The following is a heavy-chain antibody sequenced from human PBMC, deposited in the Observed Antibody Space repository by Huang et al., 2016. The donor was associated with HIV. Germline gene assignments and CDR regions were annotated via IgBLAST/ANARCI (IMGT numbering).Heavy chain of an antibody. CDR2: FDPEEGET. Sequence: QVQLVESGAELKKPGASVRVSCKVSGYTVSELSLHWVRQAPEKGLEWMGGFDPEEGETSYAKRLKGRVTMTEDTSTDTAYMELSSLRPEDTAVYYCATSTPDVGAGVLRSAFDIWGQGTMVTVSS. D-gene: IGHD2-15*01. V-gene: IGHV1-24*01. CDR1: GYTVSELS. CDR3: ATSTPDVGAGVLRSAFDI. J-gene: IGHJ3*02.